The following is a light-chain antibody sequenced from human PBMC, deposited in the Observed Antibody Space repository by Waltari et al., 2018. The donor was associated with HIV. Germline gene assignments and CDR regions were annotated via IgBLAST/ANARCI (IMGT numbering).Light chain of an antibody. CDR2: GAA. CDR3: QQYNIRPRGNT. Sequence: DIVMTQSPAILSVSPGERVTLSCRASQGVGSNLAWYQQKVGQAPRLLIYGAATRAADSPVRFSGSGSGTDFTLTIDSLQSEDFATYYCQQYNIRPRGNTFGQGTKLQIK. J-gene: IGKJ2*01. V-gene: IGKV3D-15*01. CDR1: QGVGSN.